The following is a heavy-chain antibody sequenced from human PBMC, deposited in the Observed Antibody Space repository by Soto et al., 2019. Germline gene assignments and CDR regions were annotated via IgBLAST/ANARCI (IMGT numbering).Heavy chain of an antibody. CDR2: ISYDGSNK. Sequence: GGSLRLSCAASGFTFSSYGMHWVRQAPGKGLEWVAVISYDGSNKYYADSVKGRFTISRDNSKNTLYLQMNSLRAEDTAVYYCAKDRGHYDFWSGYSLDYWGQGTLVTVSS. J-gene: IGHJ4*02. CDR3: AKDRGHYDFWSGYSLDY. CDR1: GFTFSSYG. D-gene: IGHD3-3*01. V-gene: IGHV3-30*18.